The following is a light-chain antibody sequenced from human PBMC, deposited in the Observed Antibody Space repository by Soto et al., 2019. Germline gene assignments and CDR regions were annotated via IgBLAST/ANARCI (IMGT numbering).Light chain of an antibody. CDR2: LTT. V-gene: IGLV1-44*01. CDR1: TSNIGTYT. Sequence: QSVLTQSPSASGTPGQRVTISCSGSTSNIGTYTVNWYQQLPGTAPTLLIYLTTQQPSGVPHRFSGSKSGTSASLAISGLQSEDEAEYYCAAWDGSLSAVLFGGGTKLTVL. J-gene: IGLJ3*02. CDR3: AAWDGSLSAVL.